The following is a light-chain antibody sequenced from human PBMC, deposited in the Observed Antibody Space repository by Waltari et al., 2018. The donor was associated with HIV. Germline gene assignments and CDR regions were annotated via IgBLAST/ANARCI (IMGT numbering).Light chain of an antibody. CDR1: QSVDSNF. J-gene: IGKJ4*01. Sequence: EIVMTQSPLTLSLSPGERAALSCRASQSVDSNFLSWYQQKPGQPPRLLMHDASTRATGISGRFSGGGSGTNFILTINTLQPEDSAVYYCQQHYNLPFTFGGGTRVEI. CDR2: DAS. V-gene: IGKV3D-7*01. CDR3: QQHYNLPFT.